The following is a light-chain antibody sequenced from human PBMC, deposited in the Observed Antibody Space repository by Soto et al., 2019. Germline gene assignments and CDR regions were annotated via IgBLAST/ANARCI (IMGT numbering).Light chain of an antibody. J-gene: IGLJ2*01. CDR3: QSYDGMLLV. Sequence: NFMLTQPHSVSESPGKTVTISCTRSSGSIASNYVQWYQQRPGSAPTTVIYEDNQRPSGVPDRFSGSIDSSSNSASLTISGLKTEDEADYYCQSYDGMLLVFGGGTKLTVL. V-gene: IGLV6-57*04. CDR1: SGSIASNY. CDR2: EDN.